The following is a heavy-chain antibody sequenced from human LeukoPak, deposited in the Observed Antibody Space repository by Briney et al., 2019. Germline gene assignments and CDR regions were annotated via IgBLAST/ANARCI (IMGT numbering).Heavy chain of an antibody. CDR2: ISGSGGKT. CDR1: GFTFSSYS. J-gene: IGHJ2*01. D-gene: IGHD3/OR15-3a*01. Sequence: GGSLRLSCAASGFTFSSYSMNWVRQAPGKGLEWVSGISGSGGKTYYADSVKGRFTISRDNFKNTLYLQMNSLRAEDTAVYYCAEDWTGTKPFDLWGRGTLVTVSS. V-gene: IGHV3-23*01. CDR3: AEDWTGTKPFDL.